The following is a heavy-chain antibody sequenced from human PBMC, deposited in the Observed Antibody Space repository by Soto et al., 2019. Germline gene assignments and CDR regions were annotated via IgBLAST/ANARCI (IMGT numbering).Heavy chain of an antibody. J-gene: IGHJ6*02. CDR2: IIPIFGTA. D-gene: IGHD3-3*01. CDR3: ARAVDFWSGYDYYYYGMDV. CDR1: GCTVSSYA. Sequence: GASVKVSCKASGCTVSSYAISCVRQAPGQGLEWMGGIIPIFGTANYAQKFQGRVTITADESTSTAYMELSSLRSEDTAVYYCARAVDFWSGYDYYYYGMDVWGQGTTVTVSS. V-gene: IGHV1-69*13.